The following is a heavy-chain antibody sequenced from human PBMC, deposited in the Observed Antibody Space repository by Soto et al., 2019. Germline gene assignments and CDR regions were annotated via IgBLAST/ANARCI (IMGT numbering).Heavy chain of an antibody. V-gene: IGHV3-23*01. Sequence: GGSLRLSCAASGFTFSSYAMSWVRQAPGKGLEWVSAISGSGGSTYYADSVKGRFTISRDNSKNTLYLQMNSLRAEDTAVYCCSKDAPNSGWYLNWFDPWGQGTLVTVSS. CDR3: SKDAPNSGWYLNWFDP. CDR2: ISGSGGST. D-gene: IGHD6-19*01. CDR1: GFTFSSYA. J-gene: IGHJ5*02.